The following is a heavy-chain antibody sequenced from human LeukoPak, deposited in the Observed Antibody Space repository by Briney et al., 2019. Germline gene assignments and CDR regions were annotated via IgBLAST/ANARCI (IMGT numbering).Heavy chain of an antibody. CDR3: ARGRGYCTGVICDIDY. CDR2: IISRGDTT. Sequence: GGSLRLSCAASGFTFNAYSMNWVRQAPGKGLEWVSNIISRGDTTHYAASVKGRFTISRDNAKNSVFLHLNSLRGDDTAVYYCARGRGYCTGVICDIDYGGQGTLVTVSS. D-gene: IGHD2-8*02. CDR1: GFTFNAYS. J-gene: IGHJ4*02. V-gene: IGHV3-48*04.